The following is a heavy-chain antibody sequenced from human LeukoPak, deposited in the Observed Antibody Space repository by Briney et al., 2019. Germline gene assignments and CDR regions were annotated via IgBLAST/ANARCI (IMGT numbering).Heavy chain of an antibody. CDR3: ARGRGYDSSGYYYLFDYYYYYMDV. CDR1: GGSISSYY. D-gene: IGHD3-22*01. Sequence: SETLSLICTVSGGSISSYYWSWIRQPPGKGLEWIGYIYYSGSTNYNPSLKSRVTISVDTSKNQFSLKLSSVTAADTAVYYCARGRGYDSSGYYYLFDYYYYYMDVWGKGTTVTVSS. J-gene: IGHJ6*03. CDR2: IYYSGST. V-gene: IGHV4-59*01.